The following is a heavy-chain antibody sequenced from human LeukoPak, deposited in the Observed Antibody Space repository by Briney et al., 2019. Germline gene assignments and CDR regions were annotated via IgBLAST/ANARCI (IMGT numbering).Heavy chain of an antibody. V-gene: IGHV3-21*04. CDR2: ISSGSTYI. CDR3: AKDRWGDGY. J-gene: IGHJ4*02. CDR1: GFTFSSYS. D-gene: IGHD3-16*01. Sequence: PGGSLRLSCAASGFTFSSYSMNWVRQAPGKGLEWVSSISSGSTYIYYADSVKGRFTVSRDNAKNSLYLQMNSLRPEDTAVYYCAKDRWGDGYWGQGTLVTVSS.